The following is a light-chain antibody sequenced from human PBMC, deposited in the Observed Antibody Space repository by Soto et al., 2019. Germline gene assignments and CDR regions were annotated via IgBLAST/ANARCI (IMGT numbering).Light chain of an antibody. Sequence: DIQMTQSPSSLSASVGDRVTSTCRASHSIRNHLNWYQLTPGKAPKVLLYAASTLQGVVPSRVSGSGSGTDFTLTINSLQPEDFATYYCQQSFSAPFPFGPGTTVDI. J-gene: IGKJ3*01. CDR3: QQSFSAPFP. CDR1: HSIRNH. CDR2: AAS. V-gene: IGKV1-39*01.